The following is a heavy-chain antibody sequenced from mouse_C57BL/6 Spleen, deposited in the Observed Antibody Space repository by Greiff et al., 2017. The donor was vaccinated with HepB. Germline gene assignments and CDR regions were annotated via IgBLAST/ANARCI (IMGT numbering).Heavy chain of an antibody. Sequence: EVQVVESGGGLVKPGGSLKLSCAASGFTFSSYALSWVRQTPEKRLEWVATISDGGSYTYYPDNVKGRFTISRDNDKNNLYLQMSHLQSEDTAMYYSARHYYGSRGDWYFDVWGTGTTVTVSS. J-gene: IGHJ1*03. V-gene: IGHV5-4*01. CDR2: ISDGGSYT. D-gene: IGHD1-1*01. CDR1: GFTFSSYA. CDR3: ARHYYGSRGDWYFDV.